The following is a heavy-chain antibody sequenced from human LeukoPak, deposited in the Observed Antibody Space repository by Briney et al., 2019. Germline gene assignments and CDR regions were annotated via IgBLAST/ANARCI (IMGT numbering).Heavy chain of an antibody. CDR1: GGSISTSSYY. CDR2: IHNSEST. J-gene: IGHJ4*02. Sequence: SETLSLTCTVSGGSISTSSYYWGWIRQPPGKGLEWIGNIHNSESTYYNPSLKSRVTMSVDTSKNQFSLKLSSVTAADTAVYYCANSANYGGNSGYFDCWGQGTLVTVSS. V-gene: IGHV4-39*01. CDR3: ANSANYGGNSGYFDC. D-gene: IGHD4-23*01.